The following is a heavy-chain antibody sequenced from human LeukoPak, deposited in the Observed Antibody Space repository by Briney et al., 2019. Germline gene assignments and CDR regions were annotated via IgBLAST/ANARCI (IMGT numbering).Heavy chain of an antibody. Sequence: GASVKVSCKATGYTFPTHGINWVRQAPGHGLEWMGWISTDNGNIIYAQKFQGRVFLTTDTSTGTTHLELRTLRSDDRAVYNCTRIVPYVDVVRLLHPGGQGTLVTVSS. CDR3: TRIVPYVDVVRLLHP. J-gene: IGHJ5*02. D-gene: IGHD2-2*03. CDR1: GYTFPTHG. V-gene: IGHV1-18*01. CDR2: ISTDNGNI.